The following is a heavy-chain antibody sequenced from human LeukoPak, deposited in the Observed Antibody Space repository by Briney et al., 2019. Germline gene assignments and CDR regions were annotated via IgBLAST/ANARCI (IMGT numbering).Heavy chain of an antibody. CDR2: IRYDGSNK. CDR3: AKGGTAMVKNWFDP. V-gene: IGHV3-30*02. D-gene: IGHD5-18*01. Sequence: GGSLRLSCAASGLTFSSYGMHWVRQAPGKGLEWVAFIRYDGSNKYYADSVKGRFTISRDNSKNTLYLQMSSLRAEDTAVYCCAKGGTAMVKNWFDPWGQGTLVTVSS. J-gene: IGHJ5*02. CDR1: GLTFSSYG.